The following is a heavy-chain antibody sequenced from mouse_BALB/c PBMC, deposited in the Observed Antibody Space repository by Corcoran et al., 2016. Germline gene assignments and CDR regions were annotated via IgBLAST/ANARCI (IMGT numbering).Heavy chain of an antibody. D-gene: IGHD2-4*01. CDR1: GYTFTNYG. Sequence: QIQLVQSGPELKKPGETVKISCKASGYTFTNYGMNWVKQAPGKGLKWMGWINTYTGEPTYADDFKGRFVFSLETSASTAYLQINNLKNEDMATYFWARIDYDGGAVPWFAYWGQGTLVTVSA. CDR2: INTYTGEP. CDR3: ARIDYDGGAVPWFAY. V-gene: IGHV9-1*02. J-gene: IGHJ3*01.